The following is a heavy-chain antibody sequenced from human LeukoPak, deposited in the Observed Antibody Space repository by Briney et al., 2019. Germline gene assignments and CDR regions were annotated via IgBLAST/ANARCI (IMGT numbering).Heavy chain of an antibody. CDR2: IRYDGSNK. J-gene: IGHJ4*02. CDR1: GFTFSSYG. CDR3: GRGRLYGSGTYYVFDY. D-gene: IGHD3-10*01. V-gene: IGHV3-33*01. Sequence: GWSLRLSCAASGFTFSSYGMHWVRQAPGKGLEWVAFIRYDGSNKYYAASVKGRFTISRDNSKNTLYLQMNSLRDEDTAVYYCGRGRLYGSGTYYVFDYWGRGTLVTVSS.